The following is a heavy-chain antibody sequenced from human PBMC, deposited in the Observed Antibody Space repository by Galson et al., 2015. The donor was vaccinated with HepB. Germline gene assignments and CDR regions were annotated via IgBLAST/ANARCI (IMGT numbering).Heavy chain of an antibody. CDR2: INSDGSST. CDR1: GFTFSSYW. J-gene: IGHJ6*02. Sequence: SLRLSCAASGFTFSSYWMHWVRQAPGKGLVWVSRINSDGSSTSYADSVKGRFTISRDNAKNMLYLQMNSLRAEDTAVYYCARGWGGIDTDYYYYGMDVWGQGTTVTVSS. CDR3: ARGWGGIDTDYYYYGMDV. V-gene: IGHV3-74*01. D-gene: IGHD2-15*01.